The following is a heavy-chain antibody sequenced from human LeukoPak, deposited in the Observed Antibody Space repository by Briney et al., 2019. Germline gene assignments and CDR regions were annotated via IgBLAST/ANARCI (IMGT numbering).Heavy chain of an antibody. V-gene: IGHV3-23*01. J-gene: IGHJ5*02. CDR1: GFTFSSYA. CDR2: ISGSGGTT. CDR3: ARNTIFHP. D-gene: IGHD3-9*01. Sequence: PGGSLRLSCAASGFTFSSYAMSWVRQAPGKGLEWVSGISGSGGTTYYADSVKGRLTISRDNSKSSLYLLMNSLRDEDTGIYYCARNTIFHPWGQGTLVTVSS.